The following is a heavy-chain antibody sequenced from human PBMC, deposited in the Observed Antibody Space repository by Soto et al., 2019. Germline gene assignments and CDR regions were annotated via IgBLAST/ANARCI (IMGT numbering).Heavy chain of an antibody. CDR3: AGVPSITMVRGENWFDP. Sequence: PLETLSLTCAVYGGSFSGYYWSWIRQPPGKGLEWIGEINHSGSTNYNPSLKSRVTISVDTSKNQFSLKLSSVTAADTAVYYCAGVPSITMVRGENWFDPWGQGTLVTVSS. CDR2: INHSGST. D-gene: IGHD3-10*01. J-gene: IGHJ5*02. CDR1: GGSFSGYY. V-gene: IGHV4-34*01.